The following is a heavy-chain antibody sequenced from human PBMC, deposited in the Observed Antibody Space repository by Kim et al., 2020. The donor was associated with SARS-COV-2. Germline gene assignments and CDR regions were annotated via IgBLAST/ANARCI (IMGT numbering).Heavy chain of an antibody. D-gene: IGHD3-16*01. J-gene: IGHJ4*02. Sequence: SETLSLTCTVSGASISSYYWSWLRQSPGRGLEWIANIYYSGTIKYNPSLKSRVTISLDTSKNQVSLKLSFVTAADTAEYYCARHIWQWGFDYWGLGALVT. CDR1: GASISSYY. CDR3: ARHIWQWGFDY. V-gene: IGHV4-59*08. CDR2: IYYSGTI.